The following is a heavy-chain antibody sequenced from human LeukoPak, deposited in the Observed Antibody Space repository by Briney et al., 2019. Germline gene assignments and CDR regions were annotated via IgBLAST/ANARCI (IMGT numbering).Heavy chain of an antibody. V-gene: IGHV3-48*01. CDR2: ISSSSSTI. Sequence: GGSLRLSCAASGFTFSSYWMSWVRQAPGKGLEWVSYISSSSSTIYYADSVKGRFTISRDNAKNSLYLQMNSLRAEDTAVYYCARDFGVVPYYYYMDVWGKGTTVTVSS. J-gene: IGHJ6*03. D-gene: IGHD3-3*01. CDR1: GFTFSSYW. CDR3: ARDFGVVPYYYYMDV.